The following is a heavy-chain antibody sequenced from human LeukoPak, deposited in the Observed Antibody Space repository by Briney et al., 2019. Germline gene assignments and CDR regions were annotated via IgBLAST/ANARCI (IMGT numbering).Heavy chain of an antibody. D-gene: IGHD6-19*01. CDR2: IYPGDSDT. CDR3: VRTDTSGWYYFDY. V-gene: IGHV5-51*01. J-gene: IGHJ4*02. CDR1: GSTFTNYW. Sequence: GASLQISCKGSGSTFTNYWIGWVRQMPGKGLECMGIIYPGDSDTRYSPSFQGQVTISADKSISTAYLQWSSLKASDTAMYYCVRTDTSGWYYFDYWGQGTLVTVSS.